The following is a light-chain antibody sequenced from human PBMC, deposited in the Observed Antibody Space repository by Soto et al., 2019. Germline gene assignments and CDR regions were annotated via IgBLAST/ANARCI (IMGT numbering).Light chain of an antibody. J-gene: IGKJ1*01. CDR2: SAS. CDR1: QRVSSSY. V-gene: IGKV3-20*01. Sequence: EIVLTQSPGTLSLSPGERATLSCMASQRVSSSYLAWDQQSRGQAPRLLIYSASRRSPGITDRFGGSGSGKDFPVTIRRGDTEEFEVYYWRQYGSSRLTFGQGPKVEIK. CDR3: RQYGSSRLT.